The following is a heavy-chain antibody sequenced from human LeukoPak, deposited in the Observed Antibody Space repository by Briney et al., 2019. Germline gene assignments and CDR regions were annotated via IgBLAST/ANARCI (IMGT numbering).Heavy chain of an antibody. Sequence: PGGSLRLSCAASGFTFSSYAMHWVRQAPGKGLEWVAVISYDGSNKYYADSVKGRFTISRDNAKNSLYLQMNSLRAEDTAVYYCAGGRSYGMDVWGQGTTVTVSS. CDR2: ISYDGSNK. CDR3: AGGRSYGMDV. D-gene: IGHD3-16*01. CDR1: GFTFSSYA. J-gene: IGHJ6*02. V-gene: IGHV3-30-3*01.